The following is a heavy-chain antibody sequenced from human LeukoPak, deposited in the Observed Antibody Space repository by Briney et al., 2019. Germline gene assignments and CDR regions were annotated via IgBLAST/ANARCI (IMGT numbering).Heavy chain of an antibody. CDR1: GGTFSSYA. J-gene: IGHJ6*02. CDR2: IIPIFGTA. Sequence: SVKVSCKASGGTFSSYAISWVRQAPGQGLEWMGGIIPIFGTANYAQKFQGRVTITADESTSTAYMELSSLRSEDTAVYYCASVQGGSGSTLENHYYYYGMDVWGQGTTVTASS. CDR3: ASVQGGSGSTLENHYYYYGMDV. V-gene: IGHV1-69*01. D-gene: IGHD3-10*01.